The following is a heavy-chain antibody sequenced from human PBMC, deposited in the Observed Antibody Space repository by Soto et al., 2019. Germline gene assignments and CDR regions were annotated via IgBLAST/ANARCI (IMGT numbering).Heavy chain of an antibody. CDR1: GFTVSNNY. D-gene: IGHD3-10*01. Sequence: EVQLVESGGGLIQPGGSLRLSCAVSGFTVSNNYMSWVRQAPGKGLEGVSVIYSGGYTAYGDSVKGRITISREHSKNTTNLTTNTPGPAPPAVFYWSHHPGGGGYWGQGTLVTVSS. J-gene: IGHJ4*02. V-gene: IGHV3-53*01. CDR3: SHHPGGGGY. CDR2: IYSGGYT.